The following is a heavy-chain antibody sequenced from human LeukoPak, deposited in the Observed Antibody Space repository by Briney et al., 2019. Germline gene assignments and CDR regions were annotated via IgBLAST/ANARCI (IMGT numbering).Heavy chain of an antibody. D-gene: IGHD2-15*01. CDR2: MNPNSGNT. CDR3: ARDIVVVVPYGMDV. V-gene: IGHV1-8*01. J-gene: IGHJ6*02. CDR1: GYTFTSYD. Sequence: ASVKVSCKASGYTFTSYDINWARQATGQGLEWMGWMNPNSGNTGYAQKFQGRVTMTRNTSISTAYMELSSLRSEDTAVYYCARDIVVVVPYGMDVWGQGTTVTVSS.